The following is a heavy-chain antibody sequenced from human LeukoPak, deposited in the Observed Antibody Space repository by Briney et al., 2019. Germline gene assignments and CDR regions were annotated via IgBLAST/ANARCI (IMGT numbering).Heavy chain of an antibody. CDR2: LFTTGST. V-gene: IGHV4-4*07. CDR3: ARDRDYSSGYYWLYFDY. Sequence: SDTLSLTCTVSGGSINDYYWSWIRQPAGKGLEWIGRLFTTGSTNYNPSLKSRVTMSVDTSKSQFSLKLTSVTAADTAVYYCARDRDYSSGYYWLYFDYWGQGTLVSASS. CDR1: GGSINDYY. D-gene: IGHD6-19*01. J-gene: IGHJ4*02.